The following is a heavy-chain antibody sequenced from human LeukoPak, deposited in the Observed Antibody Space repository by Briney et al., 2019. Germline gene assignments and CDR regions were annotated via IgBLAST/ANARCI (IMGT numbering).Heavy chain of an antibody. CDR3: AKGRGLIVVASVDY. V-gene: IGHV3-23*01. D-gene: IGHD3-22*01. CDR2: ITGSGDRT. J-gene: IGHJ4*02. Sequence: PGGSLRLSCVASGFTFSDYAMTWVRQAPGKGLEWVSAITGSGDRTYYADSVKGRFTISRGNSKNTLYLQMNSLRAEDTAVYYCAKGRGLIVVASVDYWGRGTLVTVSS. CDR1: GFTFSDYA.